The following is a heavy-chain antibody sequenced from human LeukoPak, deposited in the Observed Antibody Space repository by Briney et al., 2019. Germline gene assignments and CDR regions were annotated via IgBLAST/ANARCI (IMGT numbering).Heavy chain of an antibody. J-gene: IGHJ5*02. CDR1: GGSISSYY. CDR3: ARDLPQDGYNRFDP. V-gene: IGHV4-4*07. D-gene: IGHD5-24*01. CDR2: IYTSGST. Sequence: PSETLSLTCTVSGGSISSYYWSWIRQPAGKGLEWIGRIYTSGSTNYNPSLKSRVTMSVDTSKNQFSLKLSSVTAADTAVYYCARDLPQDGYNRFDPWGQGTLVTVSS.